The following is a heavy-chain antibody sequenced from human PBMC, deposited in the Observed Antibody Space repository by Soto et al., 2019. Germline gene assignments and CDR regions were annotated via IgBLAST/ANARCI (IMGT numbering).Heavy chain of an antibody. CDR3: ARQSEWELPE. J-gene: IGHJ4*02. Sequence: ETLSLTCTVTGGSINTYYWSWIRQSAGKGLEWIGRVYTTGSTNYNPSLKSRVTISVDTSRNQFSLSLRSVTAADTAVYYCARQSEWELPEWGQGTLVTVSS. D-gene: IGHD1-26*01. V-gene: IGHV4-4*07. CDR1: GGSINTYY. CDR2: VYTTGST.